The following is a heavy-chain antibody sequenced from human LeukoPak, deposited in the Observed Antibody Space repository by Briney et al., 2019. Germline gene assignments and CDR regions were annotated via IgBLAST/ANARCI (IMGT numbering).Heavy chain of an antibody. Sequence: PGGSLRLSCAASGFTFSSYAMSWVRQAPGKGLEWVSAISGSGGSTYYADSVKGLFTISRDNSKNSLYLQMNSLRAEDTALYYCAKEMGFLSLTGYSLGFDYWGQGTLVTVSS. D-gene: IGHD3-9*01. CDR2: ISGSGGST. CDR3: AKEMGFLSLTGYSLGFDY. J-gene: IGHJ4*02. V-gene: IGHV3-23*01. CDR1: GFTFSSYA.